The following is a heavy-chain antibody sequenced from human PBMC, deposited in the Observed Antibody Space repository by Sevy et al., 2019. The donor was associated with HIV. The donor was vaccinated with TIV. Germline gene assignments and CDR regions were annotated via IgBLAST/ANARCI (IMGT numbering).Heavy chain of an antibody. Sequence: GGSLRLSCAASGFTFSSYAMHWVRQAPGKGLEWVAVISYDGSNKYYADSVKGRFTISRDNSKNTLYLQMNSLRAEETVVYYCARGEGSTYYYDSSGYLYAFDIWGQGTMVTVSS. CDR1: GFTFSSYA. CDR3: ARGEGSTYYYDSSGYLYAFDI. V-gene: IGHV3-30-3*01. D-gene: IGHD3-22*01. J-gene: IGHJ3*02. CDR2: ISYDGSNK.